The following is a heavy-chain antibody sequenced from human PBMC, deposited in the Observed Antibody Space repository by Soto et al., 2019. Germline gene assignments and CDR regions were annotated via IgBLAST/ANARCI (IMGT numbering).Heavy chain of an antibody. CDR3: ARDQLYYNDISGRPLNAFDV. J-gene: IGHJ3*01. CDR2: IGIGSSTK. Sequence: LRLSCAASGFTFRNYGMNWVRQAPGKGLEWVSYIGIGSSTKYYADSVKGRFTISRDNAKNSLYLQMNNLRAEDTAVYYCARDQLYYNDISGRPLNAFDVWGQGTMVTVS. V-gene: IGHV3-48*01. D-gene: IGHD3-22*01. CDR1: GFTFRNYG.